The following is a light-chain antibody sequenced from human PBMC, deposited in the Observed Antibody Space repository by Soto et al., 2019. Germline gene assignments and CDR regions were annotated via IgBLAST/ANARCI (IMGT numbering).Light chain of an antibody. CDR1: QSVSSS. J-gene: IGKJ1*01. CDR2: GAS. V-gene: IGKV3-15*01. Sequence: EIVLPQSPGTLSLSPGERVTLSCRASQSVSSSLAWYQQKPGQAPRLLIYGASTRATGFPARFSGSGSGTEFTLTISSLQSEDFAVYYCQQYNNWWTFGQGTKVDIK. CDR3: QQYNNWWT.